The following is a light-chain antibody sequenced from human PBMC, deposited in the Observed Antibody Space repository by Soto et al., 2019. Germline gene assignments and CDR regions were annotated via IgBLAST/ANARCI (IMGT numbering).Light chain of an antibody. Sequence: EIVLTQSPGTLSLSPGERATLYCRASQSVSNAYLAWYQQKPGQAPRLLISDASSRATGVPDRFSGSGSGTDFTLSISRLEPEDFAVYYCQQYGSSPGLFTFGPGTKVDIK. V-gene: IGKV3-20*01. CDR1: QSVSNAY. J-gene: IGKJ3*01. CDR3: QQYGSSPGLFT. CDR2: DAS.